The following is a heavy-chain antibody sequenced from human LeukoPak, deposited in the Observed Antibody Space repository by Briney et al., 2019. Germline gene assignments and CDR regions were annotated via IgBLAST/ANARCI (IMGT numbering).Heavy chain of an antibody. CDR1: GFTFSSYE. D-gene: IGHD2-2*01. J-gene: IGHJ6*04. Sequence: GGALRLSCAASGFTFSSYEMNWVRPAPGKGLEWVSYISSSGSTIYYADSVKGRFTISRDNAKNSLYLQMNSLRAEDTAVYYCARIFREYCSSTSCYWPNYYYYGMDVWGKGTTVTVSS. CDR2: ISSSGSTI. CDR3: ARIFREYCSSTSCYWPNYYYYGMDV. V-gene: IGHV3-48*03.